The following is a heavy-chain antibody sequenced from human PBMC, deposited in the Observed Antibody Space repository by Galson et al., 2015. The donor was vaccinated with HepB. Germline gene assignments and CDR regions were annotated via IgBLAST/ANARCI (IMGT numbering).Heavy chain of an antibody. CDR2: ISYDGSNK. V-gene: IGHV3-30-3*01. CDR1: GFTFSSYA. CDR3: AREGITMSMRSGAFDI. D-gene: IGHD3-10*02. Sequence: SLRLSCAASGFTFSSYAMHWVRQAPGKGLEWVAVISYDGSNKYYADSVKGRFTISRDNSKNTLYLQMNSLRAEDTAVYYCAREGITMSMRSGAFDIWGQGTMVTVSS. J-gene: IGHJ3*02.